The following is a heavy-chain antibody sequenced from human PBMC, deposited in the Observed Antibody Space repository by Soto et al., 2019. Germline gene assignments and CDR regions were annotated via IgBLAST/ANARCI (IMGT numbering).Heavy chain of an antibody. V-gene: IGHV4-39*01. CDR1: GGSISSSSYY. CDR2: IYYSGST. J-gene: IGHJ6*02. CDR3: ARRLNYYDSSGYVTQVLYYYYYYGMDV. D-gene: IGHD3-22*01. Sequence: SETLSLTCTVSGGSISSSSYYWGWIRQPPGKGLEWIGSIYYSGSTYYNPSLKSRVTISVDTSKNQFSLKLSSVTAADTAVYYCARRLNYYDSSGYVTQVLYYYYYYGMDVWGQGTTVTVS.